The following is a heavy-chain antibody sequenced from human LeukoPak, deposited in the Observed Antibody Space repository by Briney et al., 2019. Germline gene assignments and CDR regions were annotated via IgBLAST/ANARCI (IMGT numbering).Heavy chain of an antibody. J-gene: IGHJ6*03. CDR1: GGSISSYY. V-gene: IGHV4-59*01. Sequence: SETLSLTCTVSGGSISSYYWSWIRQPPGKGLEWIGYIYYSGSTNYNPSLKSRVTISVDTSKNQFSLKLSSVTAADTAVYYCASVDTAMVMDYYYYMDVWGKGTTVTVSS. CDR2: IYYSGST. CDR3: ASVDTAMVMDYYYYMDV. D-gene: IGHD5-18*01.